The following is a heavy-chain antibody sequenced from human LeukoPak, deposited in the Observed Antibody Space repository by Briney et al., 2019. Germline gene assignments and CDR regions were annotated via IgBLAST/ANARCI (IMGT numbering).Heavy chain of an antibody. CDR3: ARDYYDSRGYYGMDV. CDR2: ISSSGRTI. V-gene: IGHV3-11*01. D-gene: IGHD3-22*01. Sequence: KPGGSLRLSCAASGFTFSDYYMSWVRQAPGQGLEWVSYISSSGRTIHYADSVKGRFTISRDNAKNSLYLEMNSLRAEDTAVYYCARDYYDSRGYYGMDVWGQGTMVTVSS. J-gene: IGHJ6*02. CDR1: GFTFSDYY.